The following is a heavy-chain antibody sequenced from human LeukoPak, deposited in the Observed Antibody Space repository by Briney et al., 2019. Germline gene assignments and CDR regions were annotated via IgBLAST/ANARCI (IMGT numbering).Heavy chain of an antibody. Sequence: GGSLRLSCAASGFTFSSYDMHWVRQAPGKGLEWVALISYDGSNKYYADSVKGRFTISRDNSKNTLSLQMNSLRAEDTAVYYCAKGIELWLTYFDHWGQGTLVTASS. CDR3: AKGIELWLTYFDH. CDR1: GFTFSSYD. D-gene: IGHD5-18*01. V-gene: IGHV3-30*18. J-gene: IGHJ4*02. CDR2: ISYDGSNK.